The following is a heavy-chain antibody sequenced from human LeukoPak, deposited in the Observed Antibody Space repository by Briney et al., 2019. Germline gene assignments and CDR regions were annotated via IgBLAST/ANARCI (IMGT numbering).Heavy chain of an antibody. V-gene: IGHV3-9*01. D-gene: IGHD6-19*01. Sequence: AGGSLRLSCAASGFTFDDLAMHWVRQAPGKGLEWVSGLNWNSAATGYADSVKGRFTISRDNAKNSLYLQMNSLGPEDTAFYYCAKDTHVAVTGTFDSWGQGTLVTVSP. CDR2: LNWNSAAT. CDR1: GFTFDDLA. CDR3: AKDTHVAVTGTFDS. J-gene: IGHJ4*02.